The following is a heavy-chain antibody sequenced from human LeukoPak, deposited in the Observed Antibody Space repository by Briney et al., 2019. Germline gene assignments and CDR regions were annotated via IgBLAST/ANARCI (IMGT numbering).Heavy chain of an antibody. V-gene: IGHV3-11*01. D-gene: IGHD1-1*01. J-gene: IGHJ4*02. CDR3: VRDDGHHWFDF. CDR2: ISSSGTPK. CDR1: GFIFSDYY. Sequence: GGSLRLSCGASGFIFSDYYMSWIRQAPGKGLEWISYISSSGTPKYYADSVKGRFTISRDNAKRSLFLQMNSLRDEDTAVYYCVRDDGHHWFDFWGQGTPVTVSS.